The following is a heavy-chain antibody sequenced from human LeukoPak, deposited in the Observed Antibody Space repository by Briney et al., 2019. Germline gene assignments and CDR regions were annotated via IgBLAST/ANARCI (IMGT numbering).Heavy chain of an antibody. D-gene: IGHD1-1*01. CDR1: GDSISSGDYY. CDR2: ISSSGST. V-gene: IGHV4-61*02. CDR3: ARLKRGGTSIRGVDY. Sequence: PSETLSLTCTVSGDSISSGDYYWSWIRQPAGKGLEWIGRISSSGSTNYNPSLKSRVTISVDTSKNQFSLKLSSVTAADTAVYYCARLKRGGTSIRGVDYWGQGTLVTVSS. J-gene: IGHJ4*02.